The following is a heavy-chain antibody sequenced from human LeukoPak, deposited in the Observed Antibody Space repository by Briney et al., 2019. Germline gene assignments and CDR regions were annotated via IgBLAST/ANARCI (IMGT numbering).Heavy chain of an antibody. D-gene: IGHD2-2*01. CDR3: ANEYCSSTSCYSLLSGY. CDR1: GFTFSSYG. V-gene: IGHV3-30*02. J-gene: IGHJ4*02. CDR2: IRYDGSNK. Sequence: GGSLRLSCAASGFTFSSYGVHWVRQAPGKGLEWVAFIRYDGSNKYYADSVKGRFTISRDNSKNTLYLQMNSLRAEDTAVYYCANEYCSSTSCYSLLSGYWGQGTLVTVSS.